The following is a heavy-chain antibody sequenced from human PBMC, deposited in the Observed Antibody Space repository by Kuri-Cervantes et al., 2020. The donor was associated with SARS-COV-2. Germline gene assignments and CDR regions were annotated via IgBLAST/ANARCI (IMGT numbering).Heavy chain of an antibody. Sequence: GGSLRLSCAASGFTLSKYTMNWVRQPPGKALEWVASISGSGSYIYYADSVKGRFTISRESGENSLYLQMNSLRAEDTALYYCARFYCSSTSCYPFDYWGQGTLVTVSS. CDR2: ISGSGSYI. V-gene: IGHV3-21*04. J-gene: IGHJ4*02. CDR3: ARFYCSSTSCYPFDY. CDR1: GFTLSKYT. D-gene: IGHD2-2*01.